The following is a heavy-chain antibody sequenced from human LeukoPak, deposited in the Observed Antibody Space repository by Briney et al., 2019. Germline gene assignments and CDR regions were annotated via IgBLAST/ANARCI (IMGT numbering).Heavy chain of an antibody. Sequence: PGGSLRLSCAASGFTFSSYTMNWVRQAPGKGLEWVSSISSSSSYIYYADSVKGRFTISRDNAKNSLYLQMNSLRAEDTAVYYCARGPVYSSGLSDDWGQGTLVTVSS. J-gene: IGHJ4*02. CDR3: ARGPVYSSGLSDD. CDR2: ISSSSSYI. CDR1: GFTFSSYT. D-gene: IGHD6-19*01. V-gene: IGHV3-21*01.